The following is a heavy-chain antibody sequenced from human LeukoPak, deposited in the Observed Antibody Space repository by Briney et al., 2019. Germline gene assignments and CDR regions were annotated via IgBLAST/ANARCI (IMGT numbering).Heavy chain of an antibody. CDR3: ARAQHGDYFDY. Sequence: GRSLRLSCAASGFTFSSYGMHWVRQAPGKGLEWVAVIWYDGSNKYYADSVKGRFTISRDNSKNTLYLQMNSLRAEDTAVYYCARAQHGDYFDYWGQGTLVTVSS. V-gene: IGHV3-33*01. D-gene: IGHD3-16*01. CDR2: IWYDGSNK. CDR1: GFTFSSYG. J-gene: IGHJ4*02.